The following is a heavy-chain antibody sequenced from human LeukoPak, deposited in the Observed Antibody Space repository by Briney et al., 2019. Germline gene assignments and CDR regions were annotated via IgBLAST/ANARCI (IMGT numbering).Heavy chain of an antibody. CDR1: GGSIGSYY. CDR3: ARLPWGFPPWFDP. J-gene: IGHJ5*02. Sequence: SETLSPTCTVSGGSIGSYYWSWIRQPPGKGLQWIGYIFHSGSTNYDPSLKSRVTITVDTSKNQFSLKLSSVTAADTAVYYCARLPWGFPPWFDPWGQGTLVTVSS. CDR2: IFHSGST. V-gene: IGHV4-59*01. D-gene: IGHD3-16*01.